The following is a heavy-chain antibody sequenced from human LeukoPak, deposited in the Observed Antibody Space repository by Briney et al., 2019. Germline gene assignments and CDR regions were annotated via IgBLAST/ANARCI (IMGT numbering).Heavy chain of an antibody. V-gene: IGHV3-21*01. CDR2: ISSSSSYI. D-gene: IGHD2-15*01. Sequence: GGSLRLSCAASGFTFSSYSMNWVRQAPGKGLEWVSSISSSSSYIYYADSVKGRFTISRDNSKNTLYLQMNSLRAEDTAVYYCARQAASAEYFQHWGQGTLVTVSS. J-gene: IGHJ1*01. CDR1: GFTFSSYS. CDR3: ARQAASAEYFQH.